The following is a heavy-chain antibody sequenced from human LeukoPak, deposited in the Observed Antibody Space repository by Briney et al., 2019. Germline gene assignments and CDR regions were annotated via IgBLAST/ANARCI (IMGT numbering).Heavy chain of an antibody. CDR2: IYYSGST. Sequence: SETLSLTCTVSGGSISSSSYYWGWIRQPPGKGLEWIGSIYYSGSTYYNPSLKSRVTISVDTSKNQFSLKLSSVTAADTAVYYCGVEKRNQLPMRWFDPWGQGTLVTVSS. D-gene: IGHD2-2*01. J-gene: IGHJ5*02. CDR3: GVEKRNQLPMRWFDP. CDR1: GGSISSSSYY. V-gene: IGHV4-39*01.